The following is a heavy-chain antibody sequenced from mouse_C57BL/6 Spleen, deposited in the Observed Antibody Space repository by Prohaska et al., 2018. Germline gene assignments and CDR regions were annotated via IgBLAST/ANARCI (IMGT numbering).Heavy chain of an antibody. Sequence: EVQLLETGGGLVQPGGSRGLSCEGSGFTFSGFWMSWVRQTPGKTLEWIGESNSDGSAINYAPSIKDRFTIFRDNDKSTLYLQMSNVRSEDTATYFCMRYGNYWYFDVWGTGTTVTVSS. D-gene: IGHD2-1*01. CDR2: SNSDGSAI. CDR1: GFTFSGFW. CDR3: MRYGNYWYFDV. V-gene: IGHV11-2*01. J-gene: IGHJ1*03.